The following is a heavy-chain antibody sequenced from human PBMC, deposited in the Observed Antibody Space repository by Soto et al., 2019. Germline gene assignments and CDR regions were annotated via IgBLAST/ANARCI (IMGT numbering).Heavy chain of an antibody. Sequence: PSETLSLICTVSGGSISSGGYYWSWIRQHPGKGLEWIGYIYYSGNTYHNPSLKSRVTISVDTSKNQFSLRLSSVTAADTAVYYCARRVMGNIWYFDYWGQGTLVTVSS. J-gene: IGHJ4*02. CDR2: IYYSGNT. V-gene: IGHV4-31*03. CDR1: GGSISSGGYY. D-gene: IGHD2-21*01. CDR3: ARRVMGNIWYFDY.